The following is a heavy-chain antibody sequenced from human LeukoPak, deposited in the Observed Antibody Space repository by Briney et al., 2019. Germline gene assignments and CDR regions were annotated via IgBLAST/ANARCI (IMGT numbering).Heavy chain of an antibody. Sequence: GGSLRLSCAASGFIFSSYNMHWVRQAPGKGLEWVSYISSSSSTIYYADSVKGRFTISRDNAKNSLYLQMNSLRAEDTAVYYCARGGDYFDYWGQGTLVTVSS. CDR2: ISSSSSTI. V-gene: IGHV3-48*04. J-gene: IGHJ4*02. CDR1: GFIFSSYN. CDR3: ARGGDYFDY.